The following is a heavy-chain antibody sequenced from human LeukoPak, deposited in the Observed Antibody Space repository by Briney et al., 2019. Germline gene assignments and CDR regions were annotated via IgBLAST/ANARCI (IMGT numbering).Heavy chain of an antibody. V-gene: IGHV1-2*02. Sequence: ASVKVSCKASGYTFTGYYMHWVRQAPGQGLEWMGWINPNSGGTNYAQKFQGRVTMTRDTSISTAYMELSRLRSDDTAVYYCARDPRSIYYYDSSGYRFDYWGQGTLVTVSS. CDR1: GYTFTGYY. CDR3: ARDPRSIYYYDSSGYRFDY. J-gene: IGHJ4*02. CDR2: INPNSGGT. D-gene: IGHD3-22*01.